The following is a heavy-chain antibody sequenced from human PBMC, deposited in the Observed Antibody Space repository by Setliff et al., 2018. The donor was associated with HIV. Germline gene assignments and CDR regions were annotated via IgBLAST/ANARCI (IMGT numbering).Heavy chain of an antibody. CDR1: GGSISSGSYY. CDR3: ARDLLGSTSLVDY. Sequence: SETLSLTCTVSGGSISSGSYYWSWIRQPAGKGLEWIGHIHTSGSSSYNPSLKSRVIISLDTSKNQISLKLNSVTAADTAVYYCARDLLGSTSLVDYWGQGTLVTVSS. J-gene: IGHJ4*02. V-gene: IGHV4-61*09. CDR2: IHTSGSS. D-gene: IGHD6-6*01.